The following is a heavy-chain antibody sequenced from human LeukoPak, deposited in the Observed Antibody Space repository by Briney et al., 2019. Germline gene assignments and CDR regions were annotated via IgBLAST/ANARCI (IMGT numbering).Heavy chain of an antibody. J-gene: IGHJ6*02. CDR1: GYTFTGYY. Sequence: ASVTVSCKASGYTFTGYYMHWVRQAPGQGLEWMGRINPNSGGTNYAQKFQGRVTMTRDTSISTAYMELSRLRSDDTAVYYCARSSGGSYYYYYYGMDVWGQGTTVTVSS. CDR2: INPNSGGT. V-gene: IGHV1-2*06. D-gene: IGHD1-26*01. CDR3: ARSSGGSYYYYYYGMDV.